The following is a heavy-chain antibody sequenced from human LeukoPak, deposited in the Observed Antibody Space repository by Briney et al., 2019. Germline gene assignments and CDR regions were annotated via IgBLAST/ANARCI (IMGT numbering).Heavy chain of an antibody. CDR1: GGSMSSSSYY. J-gene: IGHJ4*02. V-gene: IGHV4-39*07. CDR2: IYYSGST. CDR3: ARGPGVDFWSATDGYYFDY. D-gene: IGHD3-3*01. Sequence: PSETLSLTCTVSGGSMSSSSYYWGWIRQPPGKGLEWIGSIYYSGSTQYSPSLKSRVTISVDTSKTQFSLKLSSVTAADTAVYYCARGPGVDFWSATDGYYFDYWGQGTLVTVSS.